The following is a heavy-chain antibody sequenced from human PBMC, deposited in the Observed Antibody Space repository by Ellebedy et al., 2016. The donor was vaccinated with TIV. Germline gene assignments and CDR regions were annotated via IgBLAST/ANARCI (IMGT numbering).Heavy chain of an antibody. CDR2: IYYNGRT. CDR1: GYSISSDYY. J-gene: IGHJ4*02. V-gene: IGHV4-30-4*01. Sequence: SETLSLXXTVSGYSISSDYYWNWIRQPPGKGLEWIGYIYYNGRTDYNPSLKSRVTISADTSKNQFSLMLTSVTAADTAVYYCTRHFESWGQGVLVTVSS. CDR3: TRHFES.